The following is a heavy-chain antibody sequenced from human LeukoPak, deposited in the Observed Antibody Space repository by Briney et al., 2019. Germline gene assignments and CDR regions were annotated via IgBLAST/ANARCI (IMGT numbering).Heavy chain of an antibody. CDR1: GYTFTGYY. Sequence: ASVKVSCKASGYTFTGYYMHWVRQAPGQGLEWMGWINPNSGGTNYAQKFQGRVTMTRDTSISTAYMALSRLRSDDTAVYYCARVAYSSSWYGDNWFDPWGQGTLVTVSS. CDR2: INPNSGGT. CDR3: ARVAYSSSWYGDNWFDP. V-gene: IGHV1-2*02. D-gene: IGHD6-13*01. J-gene: IGHJ5*02.